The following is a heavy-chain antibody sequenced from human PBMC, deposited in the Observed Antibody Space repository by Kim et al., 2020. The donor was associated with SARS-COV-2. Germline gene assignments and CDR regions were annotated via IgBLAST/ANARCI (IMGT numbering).Heavy chain of an antibody. CDR2: IYFSGTT. Sequence: SETLSLTCSVSGGSFSSYYWGWIRQPPGKRLEWVGYIYFSGTTNFNPALKSRVTMSVDTSKNEFSLKRSSVTATDTAVYYCARHRRYSSGFDYYYYADVWGKGTTVTVSS. V-gene: IGHV4-59*08. D-gene: IGHD6-19*01. CDR1: GGSFSSYY. J-gene: IGHJ6*03. CDR3: ARHRRYSSGFDYYYYADV.